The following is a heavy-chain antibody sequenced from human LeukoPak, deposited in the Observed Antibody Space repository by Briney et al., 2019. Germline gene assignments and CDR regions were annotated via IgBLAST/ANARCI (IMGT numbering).Heavy chain of an antibody. CDR3: ARHWAPGGC. V-gene: IGHV3-74*01. D-gene: IGHD3-16*01. CDR2: INPDGSGT. CDR1: GFIFSTYW. J-gene: IGHJ4*02. Sequence: GGSLRLSCTASGFIFSTYWMHWVRQVPGKGLVWVSRINPDGSGTNYADSVKGRFTISRDNAKNTLYLQMNSLRVEDTAVYYCARHWAPGGCWGQGTLVTDSS.